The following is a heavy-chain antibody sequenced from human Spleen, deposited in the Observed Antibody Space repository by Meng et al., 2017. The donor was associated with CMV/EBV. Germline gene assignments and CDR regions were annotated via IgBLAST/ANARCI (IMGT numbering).Heavy chain of an antibody. CDR3: ARDISSTEKNDY. Sequence: GESLKISCAASGFTFSNYWMSWVRQAPGKGLEWVTNIKHDGSQEYYVDSVKGRFTISRDNAKNSLFLQMNSLRADDTAVYYCARDISSTEKNDYWGQGTQVTVSS. V-gene: IGHV3-7*01. CDR2: IKHDGSQE. D-gene: IGHD1-14*01. CDR1: GFTFSNYW. J-gene: IGHJ4*02.